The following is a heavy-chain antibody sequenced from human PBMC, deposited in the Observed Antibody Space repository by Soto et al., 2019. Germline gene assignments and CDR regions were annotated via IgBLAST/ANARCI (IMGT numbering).Heavy chain of an antibody. Sequence: PGGSLRLSCAASGLSVSTNLMSWVRQAPGKGLEWLAVIYSGGKTFYADSVKGRFTISKDNSKNTLSLQMNSLRAEDTAVYYCTRDAPGERPYYFYYYGMDVWGQGTTVTVSS. CDR2: IYSGGKT. J-gene: IGHJ6*02. V-gene: IGHV3-53*01. CDR1: GLSVSTNL. CDR3: TRDAPGERPYYFYYYGMDV.